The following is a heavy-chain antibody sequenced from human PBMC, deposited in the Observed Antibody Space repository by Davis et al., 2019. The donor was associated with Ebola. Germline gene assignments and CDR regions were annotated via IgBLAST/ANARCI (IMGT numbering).Heavy chain of an antibody. Sequence: PSETLSLTCAVSGGSISSSNWWSWVRQPPGKGLEWIGEIYHSGSTNYNPSLKSRVTISVDTSKNQFSLKLSSVTAADTAVYYCAREPYVTYGMDVWGQGTTVTVSS. V-gene: IGHV4-4*02. J-gene: IGHJ6*02. D-gene: IGHD2-21*02. CDR1: GGSISSSNW. CDR3: AREPYVTYGMDV. CDR2: IYHSGST.